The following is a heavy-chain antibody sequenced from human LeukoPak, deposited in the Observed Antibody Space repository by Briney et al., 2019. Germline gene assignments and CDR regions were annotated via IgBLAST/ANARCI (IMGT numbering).Heavy chain of an antibody. D-gene: IGHD7-27*01. J-gene: IGHJ5*02. Sequence: SETLSLTCTVSGGSISSYYWSWIRQPPGKGLEWIGYIYYSGSTNYNPSLKSRVTISVDTSKNQFSLKLSSVTAADTAVYYCARLGDWFDPWGQGTLVIVSS. V-gene: IGHV4-59*01. CDR2: IYYSGST. CDR3: ARLGDWFDP. CDR1: GGSISSYY.